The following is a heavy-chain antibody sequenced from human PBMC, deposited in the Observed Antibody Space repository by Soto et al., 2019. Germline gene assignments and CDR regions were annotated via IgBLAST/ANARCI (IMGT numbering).Heavy chain of an antibody. CDR2: IIPIFGTA. CDR3: AILITMILRDY. D-gene: IGHD3-22*01. J-gene: IGHJ4*02. CDR1: GGTFSSYA. V-gene: IGHV1-69*13. Sequence: SVKVSCKASGGTFSSYAISWVRQAPGQGLEWMGGIIPIFGTANYAQKFQGRVTITADESTSTAYMELRSLRSEDTAVYYCAILITMILRDYWCQGTLVTVSS.